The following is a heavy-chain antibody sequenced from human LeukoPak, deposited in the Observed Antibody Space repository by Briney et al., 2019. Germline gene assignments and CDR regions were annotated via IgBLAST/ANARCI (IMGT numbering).Heavy chain of an antibody. CDR3: ARLPYSYGLYYFDY. V-gene: IGHV4-39*01. Sequence: SETLSLTCTVSGGSISSSSYYWGWIRQPPGKGLEWIGSIYYSGSTYYNPSLKSRVTISVDTSKNQFSLKLSSVTAADTAMYYCARLPYSYGLYYFDYWGQGTLVTVSS. CDR2: IYYSGST. CDR1: GGSISSSSYY. J-gene: IGHJ4*02. D-gene: IGHD5-18*01.